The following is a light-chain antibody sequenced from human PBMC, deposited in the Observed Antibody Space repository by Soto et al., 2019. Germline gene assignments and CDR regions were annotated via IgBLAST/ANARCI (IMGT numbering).Light chain of an antibody. V-gene: IGKV1-5*03. J-gene: IGKJ2*01. CDR3: QQYKTYTFT. Sequence: DIQMTQSPSTLSASVGDRVTITCRASQSINSWLAWYQKKPGKAPNLLIYKASNLERGVISRFSGRGSGTEFTLTISSLQPDDLATYYCQQYKTYTFTFGQGTKLEIK. CDR2: KAS. CDR1: QSINSW.